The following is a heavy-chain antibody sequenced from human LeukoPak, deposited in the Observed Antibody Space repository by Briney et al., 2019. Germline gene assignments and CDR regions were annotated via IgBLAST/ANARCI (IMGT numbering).Heavy chain of an antibody. V-gene: IGHV3-9*01. CDR3: ARDSSSSWYWGDY. D-gene: IGHD6-13*01. CDR1: GFTFDDYA. Sequence: GGSLRLSCAASGFTFDDYAMHWVRQAPGKGLEWVSGISWNSGSIGYADSVKGRFTISRDNAKNSLYLQMNSLRAEDTALYYCARDSSSSWYWGDYWGQGTLVTVSS. J-gene: IGHJ4*02. CDR2: ISWNSGSI.